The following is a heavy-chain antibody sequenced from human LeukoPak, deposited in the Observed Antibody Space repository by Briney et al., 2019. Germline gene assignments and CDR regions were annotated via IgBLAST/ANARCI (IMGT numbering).Heavy chain of an antibody. V-gene: IGHV3-21*01. CDR1: GFTFSSYS. CDR2: ISSSSSYI. J-gene: IGHJ4*02. Sequence: GGSLRLSCAASGFTFSSYSMNWVRQAPGEGLEWVSSISSSSSYIYYADSVKGRFTISRDNAKNSLYLQMNSLRAEDTAVYYCAIEPDIVVVPAAMIDYWGQGTLVTVSS. CDR3: AIEPDIVVVPAAMIDY. D-gene: IGHD2-2*01.